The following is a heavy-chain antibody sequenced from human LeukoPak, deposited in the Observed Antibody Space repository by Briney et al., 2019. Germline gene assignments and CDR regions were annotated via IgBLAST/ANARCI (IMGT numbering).Heavy chain of an antibody. V-gene: IGHV3-7*03. CDR3: ARSIPYGTTWYGRSDY. D-gene: IGHD6-13*01. J-gene: IGHJ4*02. Sequence: HTGGSLRLSCAASGFPFSSYSMTWVCQAPGKGLEWVANIKPDGTTKFYVDSVKGRFTISRDNALNSPYLQMNSLRAEDTAIYYCARSIPYGTTWYGRSDYWGQGTLVTVSS. CDR1: GFPFSSYS. CDR2: IKPDGTTK.